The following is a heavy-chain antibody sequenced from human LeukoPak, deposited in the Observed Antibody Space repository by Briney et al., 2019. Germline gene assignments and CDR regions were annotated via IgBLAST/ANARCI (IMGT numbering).Heavy chain of an antibody. J-gene: IGHJ3*02. CDR1: GFTFSSYG. D-gene: IGHD2-2*01. CDR2: ISYDGSNK. CDR3: ARGSSTSCLDAFDI. V-gene: IGHV3-30*03. Sequence: GGSLRLSCAASGFTFSSYGMHWVRQAPGKGLEWVAVISYDGSNKYYADSVKGRFTISRDNAKNSLYLQMNSLRAEDTAVYYCARGSSTSCLDAFDIWGQGTMVTVSS.